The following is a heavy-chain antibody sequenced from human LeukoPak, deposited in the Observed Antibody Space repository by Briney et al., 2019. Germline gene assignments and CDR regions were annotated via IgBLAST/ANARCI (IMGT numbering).Heavy chain of an antibody. V-gene: IGHV4-30-2*01. Sequence: PSETLSLTCAVSGGSISSGGYSWSWIRQPPGKGLEWIGYIYHSGSTYYNPSLKSRVTISVDRSKNQFSLKLSSVTAADTAVYYCARGRHDYGLYELDGMDVWGQGTTVTVSS. CDR1: GGSISSGGYS. CDR3: ARGRHDYGLYELDGMDV. CDR2: IYHSGST. D-gene: IGHD4-17*01. J-gene: IGHJ6*02.